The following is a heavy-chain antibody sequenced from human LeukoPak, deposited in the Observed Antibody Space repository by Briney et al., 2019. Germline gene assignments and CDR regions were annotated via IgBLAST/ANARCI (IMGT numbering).Heavy chain of an antibody. Sequence: SETLSLTCTVSGGSASSGSYYWSWIRQPPGKGLEWIGYIYYSGSTNYNPSLKSRVTISVDTSKNQFSLKLSSVTAADTAVYYCARGGYSSSSWGQGTLVTVSS. CDR1: GGSASSGSYY. J-gene: IGHJ4*02. CDR2: IYYSGST. V-gene: IGHV4-61*01. D-gene: IGHD6-6*01. CDR3: ARGGYSSSS.